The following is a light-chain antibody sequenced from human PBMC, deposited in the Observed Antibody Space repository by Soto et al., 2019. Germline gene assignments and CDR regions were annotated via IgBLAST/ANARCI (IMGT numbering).Light chain of an antibody. J-gene: IGLJ1*01. Sequence: QSVLTQPASVSGSPGQSITISCTGTSSDIGGYNYVCWYQQHPGKAPKLMIYEVSNRPSGVSNRFSGSKSGNTASLTISGLQAEDEADYYCYSYSYTTSTTRYVFGTGTKLTVL. CDR2: EVS. CDR3: YSYSYTTSTTRYV. V-gene: IGLV2-14*01. CDR1: SSDIGGYNY.